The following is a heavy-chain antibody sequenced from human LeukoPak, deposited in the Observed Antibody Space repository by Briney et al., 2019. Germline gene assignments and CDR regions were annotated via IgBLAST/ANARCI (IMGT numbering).Heavy chain of an antibody. CDR2: IYHSGST. CDR1: GYSISSGYY. J-gene: IGHJ3*02. V-gene: IGHV4-38-2*02. Sequence: SSETLSLTCTVSGYSISSGYYWGWIRQPPGKGLEWIGSIYHSGSTYYNPSLKSRVTISVDTSKNQFSLKLSSVTAADTAVYYCTTDRQFTTTPAFDIWGQGTMVTVSS. D-gene: IGHD3-3*01. CDR3: TTDRQFTTTPAFDI.